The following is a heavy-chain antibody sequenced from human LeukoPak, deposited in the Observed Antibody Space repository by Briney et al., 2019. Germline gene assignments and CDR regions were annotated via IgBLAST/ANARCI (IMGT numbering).Heavy chain of an antibody. V-gene: IGHV3-30*03. J-gene: IGHJ4*02. D-gene: IGHD3-22*01. CDR2: ISYDGSYK. Sequence: GRSLRLSCAASGFTFSTYGMHWVRQAPGQGLEWVAVISYDGSYKYHADSLKGRFTISRDKPKNTFYLQMNSLRPEDTAVYYCTRDHSSAYLSYYFDYWGEGTLVTVSS. CDR1: GFTFSTYG. CDR3: TRDHSSAYLSYYFDY.